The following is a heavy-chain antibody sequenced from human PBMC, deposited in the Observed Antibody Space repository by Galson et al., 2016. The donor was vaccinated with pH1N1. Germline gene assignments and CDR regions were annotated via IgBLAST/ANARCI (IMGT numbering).Heavy chain of an antibody. CDR2: INTDTGNP. V-gene: IGHV7-4-1*02. Sequence: SVKVSCKASGYTFTTYGIDWVRQAPGQGLEWMGWINTDTGNPTYAQDFTGRFVFSLDTSDSTTYLHISSLKAEDTAVYYCASPRPLLRYFDWLLPGGLDYWGQGTLVTVSS. CDR1: GYTFTTYG. D-gene: IGHD3-9*01. CDR3: ASPRPLLRYFDWLLPGGLDY. J-gene: IGHJ4*02.